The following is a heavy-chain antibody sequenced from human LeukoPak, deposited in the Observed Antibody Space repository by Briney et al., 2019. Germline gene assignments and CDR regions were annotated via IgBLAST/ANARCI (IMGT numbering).Heavy chain of an antibody. D-gene: IGHD3-10*01. V-gene: IGHV3-73*01. J-gene: IGHJ4*02. CDR3: ARPSQYGSGTDYYFDS. Sequence: GGSLRLSCAASGFSFSNYSMKWVRQASGKGLEWVGHIRTKANNYATIYAASVKGRFTISRDDSKNTAYLQMNSLKTEDTAVYYCARPSQYGSGTDYYFDSWGQGTLVTVSS. CDR1: GFSFSNYS. CDR2: IRTKANNYAT.